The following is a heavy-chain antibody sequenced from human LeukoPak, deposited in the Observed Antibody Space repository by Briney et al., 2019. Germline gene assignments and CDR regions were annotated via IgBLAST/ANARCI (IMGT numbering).Heavy chain of an antibody. CDR1: GFTFSSYA. CDR2: ISGSGGST. D-gene: IGHD3-22*01. Sequence: GGSLRLSCAASGFTFSSYAMSWVRQAPGKGLEWVSAISGSGGSTYYADSVKGRFTISRDNSKNTLYLQMNSLRAEDTAVYYCATGRSYYYDSSGYYPLDYWGQGTLVTVSS. V-gene: IGHV3-23*01. CDR3: ATGRSYYYDSSGYYPLDY. J-gene: IGHJ4*02.